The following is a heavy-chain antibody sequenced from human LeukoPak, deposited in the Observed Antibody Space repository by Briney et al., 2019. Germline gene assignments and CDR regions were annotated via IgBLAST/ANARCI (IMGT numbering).Heavy chain of an antibody. V-gene: IGHV4-30-2*01. D-gene: IGHD4-23*01. CDR1: GVSISSGGYS. CDR3: ASGGGKDYYYYGMDV. CDR2: IYHSGST. J-gene: IGHJ6*02. Sequence: SETLSLTCAVSGVSISSGGYSWSWIRQPPGEGLEWIGYIYHSGSTYYNPSLKSRVTISVDRSKNQFSLKLSSVTAADTAVYYCASGGGKDYYYYGMDVWGQGTTVTVSS.